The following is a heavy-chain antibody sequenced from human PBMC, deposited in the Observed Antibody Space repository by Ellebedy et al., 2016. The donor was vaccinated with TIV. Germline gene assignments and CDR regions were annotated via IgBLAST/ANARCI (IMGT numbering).Heavy chain of an antibody. J-gene: IGHJ4*02. CDR1: GFTVSTNY. CDR2: LYSGGYT. Sequence: GESLKISXAASGFTVSTNYMSWVRQAPGKGLEWVSVLYSGGYTNYADSAGGRFTISRDDSKNTVFLQMNSLRAEDTAVYYCARDYIGAGYHSDSSGHYKVHYFDHWGQGTLVTVSS. D-gene: IGHD3-22*01. V-gene: IGHV3-53*01. CDR3: ARDYIGAGYHSDSSGHYKVHYFDH.